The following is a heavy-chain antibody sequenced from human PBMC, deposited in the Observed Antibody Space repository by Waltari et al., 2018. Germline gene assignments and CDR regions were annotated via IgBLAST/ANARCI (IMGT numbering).Heavy chain of an antibody. CDR2: ISSSSSYI. J-gene: IGHJ4*02. D-gene: IGHD6-13*01. Sequence: EVQLVESGGGLVKPGGSLRLSCAASGFTFSSYSMNWVRQAPGKGLEGVSSISSSSSYIYYADSVKGRFTISRDNAKNSLYLQMNSLRAEDTAVYYCARESSSWYYFDYWGQGTLVTVSS. CDR3: ARESSSWYYFDY. V-gene: IGHV3-21*01. CDR1: GFTFSSYS.